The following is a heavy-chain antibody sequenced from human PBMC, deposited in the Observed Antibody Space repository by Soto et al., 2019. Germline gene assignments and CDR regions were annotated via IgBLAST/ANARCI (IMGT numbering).Heavy chain of an antibody. J-gene: IGHJ5*02. CDR1: GGTFSSYA. D-gene: IGHD3-3*01. CDR3: ARDRRPDYDFWSGYSPAPTWFDT. V-gene: IGHV1-69*13. Sequence: SVKVSCKASGGTFSSYAISWVRQAPGQGLEWMGGIIPIFGTANYAQKFQGRVTITADESTSTAYMELSSLRSEDTAVYYCARDRRPDYDFWSGYSPAPTWFDTWGQGTLVTVSS. CDR2: IIPIFGTA.